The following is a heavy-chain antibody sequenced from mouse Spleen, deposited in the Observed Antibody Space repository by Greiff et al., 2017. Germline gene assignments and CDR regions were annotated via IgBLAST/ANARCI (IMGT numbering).Heavy chain of an antibody. Sequence: VQLQQSGAELARPGASVKMSCKASGYTFTSYTMHWVKQRPGQGLEWIGYINPSSGYTKYNQKFKDKATLTADKSSSTAYMELRSLTSEDSAVYYCTRGYYSYDGFAYWGQGTLVTVSA. V-gene: IGHV1-4*01. CDR2: INPSSGYT. CDR3: TRGYYSYDGFAY. D-gene: IGHD2-12*01. J-gene: IGHJ3*01. CDR1: GYTFTSYT.